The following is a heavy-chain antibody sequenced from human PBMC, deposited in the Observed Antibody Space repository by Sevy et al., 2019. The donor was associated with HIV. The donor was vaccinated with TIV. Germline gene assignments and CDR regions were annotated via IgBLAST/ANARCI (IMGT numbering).Heavy chain of an antibody. J-gene: IGHJ4*02. CDR2: IRRNSYEAYGGTT. D-gene: IGHD5-12*01. V-gene: IGHV3-49*03. CDR3: TRALATVLTPEYYFDF. Sequence: GGFLSLSCTASGFTFDDYAMSWFRQAPEKGLEWVDFIRRNSYEAYGGTTEYAASVKGRFTISRDDSKSIAYLQMNSLKTEDTAVYYCTRALATVLTPEYYFDFWGQGTLVTVSS. CDR1: GFTFDDYA.